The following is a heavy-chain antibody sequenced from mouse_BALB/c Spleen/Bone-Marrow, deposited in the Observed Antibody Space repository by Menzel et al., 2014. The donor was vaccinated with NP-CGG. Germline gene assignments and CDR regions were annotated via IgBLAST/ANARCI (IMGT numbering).Heavy chain of an antibody. V-gene: IGHV1-15*01. J-gene: IGHJ2*01. D-gene: IGHD1-1*01. CDR1: GYTFTDYK. Sequence: VQLVESGAELVRPGASVKLSCKALGYTFTDYKMHWVKQTPVHGLEWIGTIHPGSGGAAYNQKFKSKATLTVDKSSSTAYMQLSSLTSEDSAVYYCARRATTVVATDYWGQGTTLTVSS. CDR2: IHPGSGGA. CDR3: ARRATTVVATDY.